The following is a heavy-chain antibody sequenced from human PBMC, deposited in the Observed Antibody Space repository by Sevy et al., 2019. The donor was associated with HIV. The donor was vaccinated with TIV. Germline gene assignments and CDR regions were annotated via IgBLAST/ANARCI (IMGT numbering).Heavy chain of an antibody. J-gene: IGHJ3*02. Sequence: ASVKVSCKASGGNLHNYVINWVRHAPGQGLEWMGWLIPIFRTSTYAQNFRGRITFAADEATSTFYLEMSSLRADDTAVYYCSRDRVPAAISDAFDIWGQGTMVTVSS. CDR1: GGNLHNYV. D-gene: IGHD2-2*02. CDR2: LIPIFRTS. V-gene: IGHV1-69*13. CDR3: SRDRVPAAISDAFDI.